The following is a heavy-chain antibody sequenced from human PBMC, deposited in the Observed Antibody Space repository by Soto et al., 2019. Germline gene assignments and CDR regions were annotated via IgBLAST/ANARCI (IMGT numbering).Heavy chain of an antibody. Sequence: ASVKVSCKASGYTFTSYGISWVRQAPGQGLEWMGWISAYNGNTNYAQKLQGRVTMTTDTSTSKAYMELRSLGSDDTAVYYCAGDFPYCSSTSCQSDYWGQGTLVTVSS. CDR1: GYTFTSYG. CDR3: AGDFPYCSSTSCQSDY. CDR2: ISAYNGNT. D-gene: IGHD2-2*01. V-gene: IGHV1-18*01. J-gene: IGHJ4*02.